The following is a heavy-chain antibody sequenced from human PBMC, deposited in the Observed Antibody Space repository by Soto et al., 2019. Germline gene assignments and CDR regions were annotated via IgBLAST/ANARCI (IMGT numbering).Heavy chain of an antibody. V-gene: IGHV1-69*04. Sequence: SVKVSCKASGGTFNSCTISWVRQAPGQGLEWMGRIIPILGIANYAQKFQGRVTITADKSTSTAYMELSSLRSEDTAVYYCARDWDYDFYMDVWGKGTTVTVSS. CDR2: IIPILGIA. J-gene: IGHJ6*03. D-gene: IGHD3-3*01. CDR3: ARDWDYDFYMDV. CDR1: GGTFNSCT.